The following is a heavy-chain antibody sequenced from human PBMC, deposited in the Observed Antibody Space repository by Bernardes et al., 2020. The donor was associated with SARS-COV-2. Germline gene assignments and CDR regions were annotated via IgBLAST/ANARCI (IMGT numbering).Heavy chain of an antibody. V-gene: IGHV1-18*01. CDR1: GYTFSNSG. D-gene: IGHD1-26*01. CDR2: INIHNGNI. Sequence: ASVKVSCKTSGYTFSNSGINWVRQAPGQGLEWMGWINIHNGNINYAQKFLDRVTMTTDTSTSTAYMELNSLRSEDTAMYYCALLLISGSEFDYWGQGTVVTVSS. J-gene: IGHJ4*02. CDR3: ALLLISGSEFDY.